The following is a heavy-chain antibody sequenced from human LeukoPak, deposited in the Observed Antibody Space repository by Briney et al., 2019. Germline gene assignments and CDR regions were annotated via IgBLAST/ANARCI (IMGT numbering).Heavy chain of an antibody. CDR1: GLTLSSYT. D-gene: IGHD3-22*01. CDR3: ATTMTVED. Sequence: GGSLRLSCAASGLTLSSYTMNWVRQAPGKGLEWVSSISSTSSTIYYADSVRGRFTNSRDNAKSSLYLQMNSLRDEDTAVYYCATTMTVEDWGQGTLVTVSS. J-gene: IGHJ4*02. V-gene: IGHV3-48*02. CDR2: ISSTSSTI.